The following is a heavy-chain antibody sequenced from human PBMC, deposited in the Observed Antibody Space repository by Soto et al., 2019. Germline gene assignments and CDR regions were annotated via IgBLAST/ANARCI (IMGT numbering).Heavy chain of an antibody. CDR1: NFSISSGYY. J-gene: IGHJ4*02. CDR2: IYRSGAT. Sequence: SETLSLTCVVSNFSISSGYYWGWIRQSPGKGLEWIASIYRSGATSYNPSLKSRVTISVDPSKNQFSLMLTAVTAADTAVYYCARTHSGSYYSVFNYWGRGSLVTVSS. D-gene: IGHD1-26*01. V-gene: IGHV4-38-2*01. CDR3: ARTHSGSYYSVFNY.